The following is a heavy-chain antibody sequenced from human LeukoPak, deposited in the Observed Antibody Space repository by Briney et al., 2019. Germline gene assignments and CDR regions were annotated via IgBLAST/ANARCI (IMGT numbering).Heavy chain of an antibody. V-gene: IGHV3-43*02. J-gene: IGHJ4*02. Sequence: GGSLRLSCAASGFTFDDYAMLWVRQAPGKGLEWVSLISGDGVTTYHADSVKGRFTISRDNSKNSLYLQMNSLRTEDTALYYCARDGRYFDWLSPYYFDYWGQGTLVTVSS. CDR3: ARDGRYFDWLSPYYFDY. CDR1: GFTFDDYA. CDR2: ISGDGVTT. D-gene: IGHD3-9*01.